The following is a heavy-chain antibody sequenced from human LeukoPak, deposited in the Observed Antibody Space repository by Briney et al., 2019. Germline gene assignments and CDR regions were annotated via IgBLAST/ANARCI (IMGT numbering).Heavy chain of an antibody. D-gene: IGHD3-9*01. CDR3: AKETGGYYDILTGYYLFDY. CDR2: ISYDGSNK. Sequence: PGRSLRLSCAASGFTFSSYAMHWVRQAPGKGLEWVAVISYDGSNKYYADSVKGRFTISRDNSKNTLYLQMNSLRAGDTAVYYCAKETGGYYDILTGYYLFDYWGQGTLVTVSS. V-gene: IGHV3-30-3*01. J-gene: IGHJ4*02. CDR1: GFTFSSYA.